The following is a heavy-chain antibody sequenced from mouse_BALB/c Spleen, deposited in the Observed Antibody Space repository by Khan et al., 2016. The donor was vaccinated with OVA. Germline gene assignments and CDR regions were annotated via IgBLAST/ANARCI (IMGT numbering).Heavy chain of an antibody. D-gene: IGHD2-1*01. J-gene: IGHJ3*01. Sequence: MQLEQSGAELVKPGASVKLSCSASGFNIKDTYIHWMKQRPEQGLEWIGRIDPPNDDTKYDPKFQAKATLTADTSSNTAYLQLSSLTSEDTAVYYCATLYGNHFAFWGQGTLVSVSA. CDR3: ATLYGNHFAF. CDR2: IDPPNDDT. CDR1: GFNIKDTY. V-gene: IGHV14-3*02.